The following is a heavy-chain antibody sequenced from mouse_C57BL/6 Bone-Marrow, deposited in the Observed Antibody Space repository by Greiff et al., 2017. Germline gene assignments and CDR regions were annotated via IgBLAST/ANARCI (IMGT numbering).Heavy chain of an antibody. Sequence: VQLQESGAELVRPGASVTLSCKASGYTFTDYEMHWVKQTPVHGLEWIGAIDPETGGTAYNQKFKGKAILTADKSSSTAYMELRSLTSEDSAVXYCTRSMGREDYFDYWGQGTTLTVSS. J-gene: IGHJ2*01. CDR3: TRSMGREDYFDY. V-gene: IGHV1-15*01. CDR2: IDPETGGT. D-gene: IGHD4-1*01. CDR1: GYTFTDYE.